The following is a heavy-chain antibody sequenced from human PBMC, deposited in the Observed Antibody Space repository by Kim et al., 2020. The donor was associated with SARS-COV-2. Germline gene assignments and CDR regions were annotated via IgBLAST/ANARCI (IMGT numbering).Heavy chain of an antibody. CDR1: GFTFSSYS. CDR3: ARDLRYDILTGYYLYYYYYGMDV. V-gene: IGHV3-21*01. CDR2: ISSSSSYI. D-gene: IGHD3-9*01. J-gene: IGHJ6*02. Sequence: GGSLRLSCAASGFTFSSYSMNWVRQAPGKGLEWVSSISSSSSYIYYADSVKGRFTISRDNAKNSLYLQMNSLRAEDTAVYYCARDLRYDILTGYYLYYYYYGMDVWGQGTTVTVSS.